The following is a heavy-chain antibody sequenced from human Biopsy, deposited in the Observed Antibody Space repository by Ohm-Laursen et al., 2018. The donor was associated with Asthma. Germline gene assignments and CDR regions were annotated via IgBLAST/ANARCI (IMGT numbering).Heavy chain of an antibody. CDR1: GGTFNTYV. D-gene: IGHD2-2*01. CDR2: INSVFGTT. CDR3: ARKAGSCISRTCYSLDF. J-gene: IGHJ4*02. Sequence: ESSVKVSCKSLGGTFNTYVIGWVRQAPGQGLEWMGGINSVFGTTTYPQKFQDRATITADDSTSTVCMELSSLRSEDTAVYYCARKAGSCISRTCYSLDFWGQGTLVTVSS. V-gene: IGHV1-69*01.